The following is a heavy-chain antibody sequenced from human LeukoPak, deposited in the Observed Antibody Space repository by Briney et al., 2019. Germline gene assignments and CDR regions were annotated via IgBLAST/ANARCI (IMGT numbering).Heavy chain of an antibody. D-gene: IGHD4-17*01. CDR1: GFTFSDNY. J-gene: IGHJ4*02. Sequence: GGSLRLSCAASGFTFSDNYMTWVRQAPGKGLEWLANIHQDGSDKYYVDSVKGRFTISRDNAKNSLYLQMNSLRAEDTAIYYCAKEIWPTVTIPGRTYFDYWGQGALVTVSS. V-gene: IGHV3-7*01. CDR3: AKEIWPTVTIPGRTYFDY. CDR2: IHQDGSDK.